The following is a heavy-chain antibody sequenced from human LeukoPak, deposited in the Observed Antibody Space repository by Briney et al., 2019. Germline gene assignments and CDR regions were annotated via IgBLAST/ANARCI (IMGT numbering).Heavy chain of an antibody. Sequence: GGSLRLSCAASGFTFSSYGMHWVRQAPGKGLEWVAFIRYDGSNKYYADSVKGRFTISRDNSKNTLYLQMNSLSTEDTAVYYCAKVLVRGGDWFDPWGQGTLVTVSS. CDR3: AKVLVRGGDWFDP. J-gene: IGHJ5*02. CDR2: IRYDGSNK. V-gene: IGHV3-30*02. D-gene: IGHD3-3*01. CDR1: GFTFSSYG.